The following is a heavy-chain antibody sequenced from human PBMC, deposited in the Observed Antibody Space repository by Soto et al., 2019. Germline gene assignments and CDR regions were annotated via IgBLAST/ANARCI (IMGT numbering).Heavy chain of an antibody. CDR1: GFTFSSYW. CDR3: ARGGYSSYHLDY. Sequence: EMQLVESGGGVVQPGGSLRLSCAASGFTFSSYWMHWVRQAPGKGLVWVSHINSDGSSTTYADSVKGRFTISRDNAKNTLYLKMNTLRAEDTAVYYCARGGYSSYHLDYWGQGTLVTVSS. CDR2: INSDGSST. D-gene: IGHD5-12*01. V-gene: IGHV3-74*01. J-gene: IGHJ4*02.